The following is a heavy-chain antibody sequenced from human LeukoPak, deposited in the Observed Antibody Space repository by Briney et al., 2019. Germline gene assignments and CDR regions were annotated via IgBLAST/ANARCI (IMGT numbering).Heavy chain of an antibody. CDR3: ATPNRYNWKDAPFDY. CDR2: ISYDGSNK. D-gene: IGHD1-1*01. CDR1: GIIFSIYA. V-gene: IGHV3-30-3*01. J-gene: IGHJ4*02. Sequence: PGGSLTLSCPASGIIFSIYAMHWVRQAPGKGLEWVAVISYDGSNKYYADSVKGRFTISRDNSKNTLYLQTNSLRAEDTAVYYCATPNRYNWKDAPFDYWGQGTLVTVSS.